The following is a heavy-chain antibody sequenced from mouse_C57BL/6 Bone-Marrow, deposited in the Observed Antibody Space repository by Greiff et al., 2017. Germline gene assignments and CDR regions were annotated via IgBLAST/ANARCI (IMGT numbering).Heavy chain of an antibody. Sequence: EVQLQQSGAELVRPGASVKLSCTASGFNIKDDYMHWVKQRPEQGLEWIGWIDPENGDTEYASKFQGTATITADPSSNTAYLPLSSLTAEDTAVYYGTFITTVVATNFDYWGQGTTLTVSS. V-gene: IGHV14-4*01. CDR2: IDPENGDT. D-gene: IGHD1-1*01. CDR1: GFNIKDDY. J-gene: IGHJ2*01. CDR3: TFITTVVATNFDY.